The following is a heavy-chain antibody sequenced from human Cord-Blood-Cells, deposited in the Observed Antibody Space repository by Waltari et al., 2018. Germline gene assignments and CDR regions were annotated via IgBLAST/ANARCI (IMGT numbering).Heavy chain of an antibody. CDR3: ARGPRYSSSWYY. V-gene: IGHV4-34*01. J-gene: IGHJ4*02. Sequence: QVQLQQWGAGLLKPSETLSLTCAVYGGSFSGYYWCWIRQPPGKGLEWIGEINHSGSTNYHPSLKRRVTRSVDTSTNPFSLKLSSVTAADTAVYYCARGPRYSSSWYYWGQGTLVTVSS. D-gene: IGHD6-13*01. CDR1: GGSFSGYY. CDR2: INHSGST.